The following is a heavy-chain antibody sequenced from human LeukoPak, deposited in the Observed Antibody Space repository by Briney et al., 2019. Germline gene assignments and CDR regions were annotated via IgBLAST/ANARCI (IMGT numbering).Heavy chain of an antibody. V-gene: IGHV3-23*01. CDR3: AKEWQQRDAFDI. J-gene: IGHJ3*02. Sequence: PGGPLRLSCAASGFIFSSYAMRWVRQAPGKGLEWVSAISGSGGSTYYADSVKGRFTISRDNSKNTLYLQMNSLRAEDTAVYYCAKEWQQRDAFDIWGQGTMVTVSS. D-gene: IGHD6-13*01. CDR1: GFIFSSYA. CDR2: ISGSGGST.